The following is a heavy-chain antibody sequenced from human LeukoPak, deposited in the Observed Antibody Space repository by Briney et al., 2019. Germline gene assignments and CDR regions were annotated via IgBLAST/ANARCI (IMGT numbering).Heavy chain of an antibody. CDR3: ARAQYSGSRLDY. J-gene: IGHJ4*02. CDR2: INSDGSST. Sequence: QTGGSLRLSCAASGFIFSSYWIHWVRQAPGKGLVWVTRINSDGSSTSYADSVKGRFTISRDNAKNTVYLQMNSLRAEDTAVYYCARAQYSGSRLDYWGQGSLVTVSS. V-gene: IGHV3-74*01. D-gene: IGHD1-26*01. CDR1: GFIFSSYW.